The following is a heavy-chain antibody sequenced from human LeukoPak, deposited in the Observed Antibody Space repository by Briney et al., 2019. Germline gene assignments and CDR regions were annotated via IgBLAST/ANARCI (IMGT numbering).Heavy chain of an antibody. CDR2: IYYSGST. J-gene: IGHJ3*02. V-gene: IGHV4-59*01. CDR3: ERAAGIAAAVLDI. Sequence: PSETLSLTCTVSGGSISSYYWSWIRQPPGKGLEWIGYIYYSGSTNYNPSLKSRVTISVDTSKNQFSLKLSSVTAADTAVYYCERAAGIAAAVLDIWGQGTMVTVSS. D-gene: IGHD6-13*01. CDR1: GGSISSYY.